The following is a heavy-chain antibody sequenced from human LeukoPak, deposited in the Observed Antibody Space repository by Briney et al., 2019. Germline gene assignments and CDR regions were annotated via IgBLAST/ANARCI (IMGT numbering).Heavy chain of an antibody. CDR2: ISSNGGST. J-gene: IGHJ5*02. D-gene: IGHD5-24*01. CDR3: ARGRWLQLPWFGP. V-gene: IGHV3-64*01. Sequence: GGSLRLSCAASGFTFSSYAMHWVRQAPGKGLEYVSAISSNGGSTYYANSVKGRFTISRDNSKNTLYLQMGSLRAEDMAVYYCARGRWLQLPWFGPWGQGTLVTVSS. CDR1: GFTFSSYA.